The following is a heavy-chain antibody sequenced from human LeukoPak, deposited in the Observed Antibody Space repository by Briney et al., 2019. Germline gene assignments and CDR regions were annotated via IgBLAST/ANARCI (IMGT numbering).Heavy chain of an antibody. CDR3: ARGVAGDIVVVPAAIGAGPLDY. J-gene: IGHJ4*02. Sequence: PSETLSLTCAVYGGSFSGYYWSWIRQPPGKGLEWIGEINHSGITNYNPSLKSRVTISVDTSKNQFSLKLSSVTAADTAVYYCARGVAGDIVVVPAAIGAGPLDYWGQGTLVTVPS. D-gene: IGHD2-2*01. CDR2: INHSGIT. CDR1: GGSFSGYY. V-gene: IGHV4-34*01.